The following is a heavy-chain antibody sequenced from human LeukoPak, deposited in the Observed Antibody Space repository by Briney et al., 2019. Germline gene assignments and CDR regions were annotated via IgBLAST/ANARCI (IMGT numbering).Heavy chain of an antibody. CDR2: IYYSGST. V-gene: IGHV4-30-4*07. CDR3: ARRSFFIAAAGRSYYYYMDV. J-gene: IGHJ6*03. Sequence: SQTLSLTCAVSGGSISSGGYSWSWIRQPPGKGLEWIGYIYYSGSTYYNPSLKSRVTISVDTSKNQFSLELSSVTAADAAVYYCARRSFFIAAAGRSYYYYMDVWGKGTTVTVSS. D-gene: IGHD6-13*01. CDR1: GGSISSGGYS.